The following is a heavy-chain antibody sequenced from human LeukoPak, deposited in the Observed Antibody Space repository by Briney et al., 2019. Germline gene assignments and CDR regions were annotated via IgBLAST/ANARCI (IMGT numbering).Heavy chain of an antibody. CDR2: IYYSGST. Sequence: SETLSLTCTVPGGSIGSYYWSWIRQPPGKGLEWIGYIYYSGSTNYNPSLKSRVTISVDTSKNQFSLKLSSVTAADTAVYYCARGYSSGWYPNRFDPWGQGTLVTVSS. D-gene: IGHD6-19*01. J-gene: IGHJ5*02. CDR3: ARGYSSGWYPNRFDP. V-gene: IGHV4-59*01. CDR1: GGSIGSYY.